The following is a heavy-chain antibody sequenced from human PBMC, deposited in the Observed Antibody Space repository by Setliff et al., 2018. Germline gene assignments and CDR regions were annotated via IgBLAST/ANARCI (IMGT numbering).Heavy chain of an antibody. CDR2: INYSGST. J-gene: IGHJ4*02. CDR3: ARRVNYYDRSGYYYSWFSFHY. V-gene: IGHV4-59*01. Sequence: SETLSLTCSVSDGSISSFYWSWIRQPPGKGVEWIGYINYSGSTSYNPSLKSRVTISVDSSKNQVSLKLSSVTAADTAMYYCARRVNYYDRSGYYYSWFSFHYLGPGPLVTVSS. CDR1: DGSISSFY. D-gene: IGHD3-22*01.